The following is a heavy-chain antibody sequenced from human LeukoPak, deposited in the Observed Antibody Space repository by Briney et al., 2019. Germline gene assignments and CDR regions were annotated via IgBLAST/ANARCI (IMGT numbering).Heavy chain of an antibody. D-gene: IGHD2-15*01. V-gene: IGHV1-46*01. CDR3: ARAAPRDYSGGSWFFDWFDP. CDR2: INPRGGST. CDR1: GYTFISYY. J-gene: IGHJ5*02. Sequence: ASVKVSCKASGYTFISYYMHWVRQAPGQGLEWMGIINPRGGSTSYAQKFQGRVTMTRDTSTSTVYMELNSLTSDDTAVYYCARAAPRDYSGGSWFFDWFDPWGQGTLVTVSS.